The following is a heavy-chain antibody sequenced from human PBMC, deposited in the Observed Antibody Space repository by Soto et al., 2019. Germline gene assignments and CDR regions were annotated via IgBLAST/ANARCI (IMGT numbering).Heavy chain of an antibody. V-gene: IGHV1-69*12. CDR1: GGTFSSYA. CDR2: IIPIFGTT. J-gene: IGHJ4*02. CDR3: ARDGGAATFDY. D-gene: IGHD1-26*01. Sequence: QVQLVQSGAEVKKPGSSVKVSCKAFGGTFSSYAINWIRQAPGQGLEWMGGIIPIFGTTTYAQGFQARVTITADESTSTAYMELSSLRSEDTALYYCARDGGAATFDYWGQGTLVTVSS.